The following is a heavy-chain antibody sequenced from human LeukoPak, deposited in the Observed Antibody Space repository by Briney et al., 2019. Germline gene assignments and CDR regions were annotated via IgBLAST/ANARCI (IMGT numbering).Heavy chain of an antibody. CDR1: GFTFSTYT. Sequence: KSGGSLRLSCAASGFTFSTYTMNWVRQAPGKGLEWVSSISSSSSYLYYADSVKGRFTISRDNSKNTLYLQMNSLRAEDTAVYYCARGKWEPLDYWGQGTLVTVSS. J-gene: IGHJ4*02. CDR3: ARGKWEPLDY. CDR2: ISSSSSYL. D-gene: IGHD1-26*01. V-gene: IGHV3-21*04.